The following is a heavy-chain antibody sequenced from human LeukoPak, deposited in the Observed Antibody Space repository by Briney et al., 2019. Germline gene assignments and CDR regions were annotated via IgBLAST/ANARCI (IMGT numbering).Heavy chain of an antibody. V-gene: IGHV1-18*04. D-gene: IGHD3-9*01. CDR2: ISAYNGNT. CDR1: GHTFTTYY. Sequence: ASVKVSCKASGHTFTTYYVHLVRQAPGQGLEWMGWISAYNGNTNYAQKLQGRVTMTTDTSTSTAYMELRSLRSDDTAVYYCARDPGYYDILTGYVYWGQGTLVTVSS. J-gene: IGHJ4*02. CDR3: ARDPGYYDILTGYVY.